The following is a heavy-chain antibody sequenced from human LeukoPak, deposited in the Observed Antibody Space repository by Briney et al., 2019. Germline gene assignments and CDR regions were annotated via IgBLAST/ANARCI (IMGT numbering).Heavy chain of an antibody. V-gene: IGHV4-59*01. CDR2: IYNSGTT. J-gene: IGHJ4*02. CDR3: ARGNKYPGVFDY. D-gene: IGHD1/OR15-1a*01. CDR1: VGSIRDFY. Sequence: PSETLSLTCSVSVGSIRDFYWSWIRQPPGKGLEWIGYIYNSGTTSYNPSLKGQVTISVDTSKNQFSLKLYSVTAADTAVYYCARGNKYPGVFDYWGQGTLVTVSS.